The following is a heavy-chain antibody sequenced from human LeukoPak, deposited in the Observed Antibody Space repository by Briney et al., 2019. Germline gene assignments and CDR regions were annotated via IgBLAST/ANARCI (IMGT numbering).Heavy chain of an antibody. Sequence: ASVKVSCKASGYTFTSYGISWVRQAPGQALEWMGWISAYNGNTNYAQKLQGRVTMTTDTSTSTAYMELRSLRSDDTAVYYCAQEYYYDSSGYLHAFDIWGQGTMVTVSS. V-gene: IGHV1-18*01. CDR3: AQEYYYDSSGYLHAFDI. J-gene: IGHJ3*02. CDR2: ISAYNGNT. D-gene: IGHD3-22*01. CDR1: GYTFTSYG.